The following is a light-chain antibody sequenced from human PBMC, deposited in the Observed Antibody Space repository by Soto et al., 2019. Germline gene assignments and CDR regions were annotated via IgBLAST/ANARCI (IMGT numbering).Light chain of an antibody. Sequence: DIQMTQSPSTLSASVGDRVTITCRASQSISSWLAWYQQKPGKAPKLLIYKASSLESGVPSRFSGSGSGTEFTLTISSLQPDDFATSYCQQYNSYSRMYTFGQGTKLEIK. J-gene: IGKJ2*01. CDR1: QSISSW. CDR3: QQYNSYSRMYT. V-gene: IGKV1-5*03. CDR2: KAS.